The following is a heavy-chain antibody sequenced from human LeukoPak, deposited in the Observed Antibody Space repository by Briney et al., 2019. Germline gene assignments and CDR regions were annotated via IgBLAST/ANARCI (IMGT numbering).Heavy chain of an antibody. CDR3: ARVRIAARLFDY. D-gene: IGHD6-6*01. J-gene: IGHJ4*02. Sequence: ASVKVSCKASGYTFTGYYMHWVRQAPGQGLEWMGWINPNSGGTNYAQKFQGRVTMTRDTSTSTAYMELSRLRSDDTAVYYCARVRIAARLFDYWGQGTLVTVSS. CDR1: GYTFTGYY. CDR2: INPNSGGT. V-gene: IGHV1-2*02.